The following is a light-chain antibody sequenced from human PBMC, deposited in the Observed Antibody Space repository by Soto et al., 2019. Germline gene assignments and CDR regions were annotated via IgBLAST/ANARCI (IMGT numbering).Light chain of an antibody. V-gene: IGLV2-23*02. CDR3: CSYAGSSYV. Sequence: QSALTQPASVSGSPGQSITISCTGSSSDVGTYNLVSWYQQHPGEAPKLMIYEVTKRPSGVSYRFSGSKSGNTASLTISGLQAEDAADYYCCSYAGSSYVFGTGTKLTVL. CDR2: EVT. CDR1: SSDVGTYNL. J-gene: IGLJ1*01.